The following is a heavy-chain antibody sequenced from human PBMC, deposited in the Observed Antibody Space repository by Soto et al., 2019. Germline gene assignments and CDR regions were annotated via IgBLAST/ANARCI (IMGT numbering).Heavy chain of an antibody. J-gene: IGHJ5*02. D-gene: IGHD4-4*01. CDR3: ARGAYTDYSHWFDP. CDR2: MNANSGNA. V-gene: IGHV1-8*01. CDR1: GYSFTRHD. Sequence: VASVKVSCKATGYSFTRHDINWLRQAAGQGLEWMGWMNANSGNAVYAQKFQGRVTMTRNTSITTAYIEVTSLKSEDTAVYFCARGAYTDYSHWFDPWGQGTLVTVSS.